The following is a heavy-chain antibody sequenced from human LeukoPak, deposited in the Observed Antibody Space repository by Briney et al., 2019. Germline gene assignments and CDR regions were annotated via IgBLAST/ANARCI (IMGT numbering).Heavy chain of an antibody. CDR3: ARGGYCSSTSCYKQQLADY. J-gene: IGHJ4*02. CDR1: GGSFSGYY. D-gene: IGHD2-2*02. Sequence: SETLSLTCAVCGGSFSGYYWSWIRQPPAKGLEWIGEITHSGSTNYNPSLKSRVTISVDTSKNQFSLKLSSVTAADTAVYYCARGGYCSSTSCYKQQLADYRGQGTLVTVSS. CDR2: ITHSGST. V-gene: IGHV4-34*01.